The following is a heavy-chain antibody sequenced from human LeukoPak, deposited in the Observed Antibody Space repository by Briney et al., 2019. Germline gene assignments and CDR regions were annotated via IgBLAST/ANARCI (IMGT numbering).Heavy chain of an antibody. CDR3: ARWEYDIVVVPAAGFDP. V-gene: IGHV1-2*02. CDR2: INPNRGGT. CDR1: GYTFTGYY. Sequence: ASVKVSCKASGYTFTGYYMHWVRQAPGQGLEWMGWINPNRGGTNYAQKFQGRVTMTRDTSISTAYMELSRLRSDDTAVYYCARWEYDIVVVPAAGFDPWGQGTLVTVSS. J-gene: IGHJ5*02. D-gene: IGHD2-2*01.